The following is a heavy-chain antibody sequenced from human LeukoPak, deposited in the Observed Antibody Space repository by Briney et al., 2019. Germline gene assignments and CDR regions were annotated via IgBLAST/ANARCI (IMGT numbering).Heavy chain of an antibody. CDR1: GGSISRGGYY. V-gene: IGHV4-31*03. CDR3: ARDLRVIRGVGSNWFDP. J-gene: IGHJ5*02. D-gene: IGHD3-10*01. CDR2: IYYSGST. Sequence: SQTLSLTCTVSGGSISRGGYYWSWIRQHPGKGLEWIGFIYYSGSTLYNPSLKSRVTMSVDTSNNQFSLKLSSATAADTAVYYCARDLRVIRGVGSNWFDPWGQGTLVTVSS.